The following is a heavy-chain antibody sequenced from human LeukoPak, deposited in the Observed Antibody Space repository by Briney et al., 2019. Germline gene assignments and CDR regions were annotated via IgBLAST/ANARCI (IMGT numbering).Heavy chain of an antibody. CDR2: IKHDGSEK. CDR3: ARETFYCSSTSCYDDAFDY. CDR1: GFTFSSYW. V-gene: IGHV3-7*01. Sequence: GGSLRLSCAASGFTFSSYWMSWVRQAPGKGLEWVANIKHDGSEKYYVDSVKGRFTISRDNAKNSLYLQMNSLRAEDTAEYYCARETFYCSSTSCYDDAFDYWGQGTLVTVSS. D-gene: IGHD2-2*01. J-gene: IGHJ4*02.